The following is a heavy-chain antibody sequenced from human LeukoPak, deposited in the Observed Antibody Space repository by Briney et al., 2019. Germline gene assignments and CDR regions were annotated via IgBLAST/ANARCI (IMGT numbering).Heavy chain of an antibody. Sequence: ASVKVSCKASGGTFSSYAISWVRQAPGQGLEWMGGIIPIFGTANYAQKFQGRVTITADESTSTAYMELSSLRSEDTAVYYCARTRTWDSGSYYIPRYYFDYWGQGTLVTVSS. CDR3: ARTRTWDSGSYYIPRYYFDY. CDR1: GGTFSSYA. J-gene: IGHJ4*02. CDR2: IIPIFGTA. D-gene: IGHD1-26*01. V-gene: IGHV1-69*13.